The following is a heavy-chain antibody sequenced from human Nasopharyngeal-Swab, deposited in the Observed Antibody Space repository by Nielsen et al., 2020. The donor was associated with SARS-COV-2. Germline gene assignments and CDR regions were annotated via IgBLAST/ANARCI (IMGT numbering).Heavy chain of an antibody. Sequence: SVKVSCKASGGTFSSYAISWVRQAPGQGLEWMGGIIPIFGTANYAQKFQGRVTITADESTSTAYMELSSLRSEDTAVYYCARSKVDGGGFYGMDVWGQGTTVTISS. J-gene: IGHJ6*02. CDR2: IIPIFGTA. V-gene: IGHV1-69*13. CDR1: GGTFSSYA. D-gene: IGHD4-23*01. CDR3: ARSKVDGGGFYGMDV.